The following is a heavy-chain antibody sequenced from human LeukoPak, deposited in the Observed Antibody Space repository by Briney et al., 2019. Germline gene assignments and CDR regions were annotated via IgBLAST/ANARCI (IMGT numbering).Heavy chain of an antibody. CDR2: IYYSGST. Sequence: PSETLSLTCTVSGGSISSSSYYWGWIRQPPGKGLEWIGSIYYSGSTYYNPSLKSRVTISVDTSKNQFSLKLSSVTAADTAVYYCARDLGGFMTTVTNVAFDIWGQGTMVTVSS. CDR3: ARDLGGFMTTVTNVAFDI. D-gene: IGHD4-17*01. J-gene: IGHJ3*02. CDR1: GGSISSSSYY. V-gene: IGHV4-39*07.